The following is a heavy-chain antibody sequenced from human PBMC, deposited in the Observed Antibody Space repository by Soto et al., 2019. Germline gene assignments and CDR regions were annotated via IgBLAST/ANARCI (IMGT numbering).Heavy chain of an antibody. CDR2: IYWDDDK. D-gene: IGHD6-19*01. J-gene: IGHJ4*02. Sequence: QITLKESGPTLVKPTQTLTLTCTFSGFSLSSTRMAVCWIRQPPGKALEWLALIYWDDDKRYSPFLKSRLTITKGTSKNQVVLTMSNMDPVDTARYYCAHIVVAGLGYYFDYWGQGTLVTVSS. CDR1: GFSLSSTRMA. CDR3: AHIVVAGLGYYFDY. V-gene: IGHV2-5*02.